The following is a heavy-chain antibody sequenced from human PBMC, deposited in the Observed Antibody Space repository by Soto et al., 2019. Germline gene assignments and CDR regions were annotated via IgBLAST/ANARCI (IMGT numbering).Heavy chain of an antibody. Sequence: QVQLVQSGSEVKKPGASVKVSCKASGYTFTNYGISWVRQAPGQGPEWMGWISGYNGNTNYAQTLQGRVTMTTDTSTSTAYMELRSLRSDDTAVYYCARGGSSWSAEYYQHWGQGTLVIVSS. V-gene: IGHV1-18*01. CDR2: ISGYNGNT. CDR3: ARGGSSWSAEYYQH. CDR1: GYTFTNYG. J-gene: IGHJ1*01. D-gene: IGHD6-13*01.